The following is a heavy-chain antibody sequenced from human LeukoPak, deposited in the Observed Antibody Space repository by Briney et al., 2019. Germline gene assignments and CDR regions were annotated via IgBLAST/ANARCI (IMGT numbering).Heavy chain of an antibody. CDR2: INHSGST. CDR3: ARERRRIVVTTYYFDY. Sequence: SETLSLTCAVYGGSFSGYYWSWIRQPPGKGLEWIGEINHSGSTNYNPSLKSRVTISVDTSKNQFSLKLSSVTAADTAVYYCARERRRIVVTTYYFDYWGQGTLVTVSS. CDR1: GGSFSGYY. J-gene: IGHJ4*02. V-gene: IGHV4-34*01. D-gene: IGHD5-12*01.